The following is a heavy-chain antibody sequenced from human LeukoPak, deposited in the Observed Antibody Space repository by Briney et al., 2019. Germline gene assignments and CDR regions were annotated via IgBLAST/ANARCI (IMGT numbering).Heavy chain of an antibody. CDR3: ALRGYSSSWTALDY. CDR1: GFTFSSYE. V-gene: IGHV3-7*01. Sequence: GGSLRLSCAASGFTFSSYEMNWVRQAPGKGLEWVANIKQDGSEKYYVDSVKGRFTISRDNAKNSLYLQMNSLRIEDTAVYYCALRGYSSSWTALDYWGQGTLVTVSS. D-gene: IGHD6-13*01. CDR2: IKQDGSEK. J-gene: IGHJ4*02.